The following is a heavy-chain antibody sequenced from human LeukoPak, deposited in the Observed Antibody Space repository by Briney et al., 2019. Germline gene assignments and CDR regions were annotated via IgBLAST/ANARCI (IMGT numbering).Heavy chain of an antibody. CDR2: INSDGSST. CDR1: EFTFSTYW. CDR3: ASGYSSDYGGNVY. V-gene: IGHV3-74*01. J-gene: IGHJ4*02. D-gene: IGHD4-23*01. Sequence: GGSLRLSCAASEFTFSTYWMHWVRQAPGKGLVWVSRINSDGSSTNYADSVKGRLTISRDNAKNTLYLQMNSLSTEDTAVYYCASGYSSDYGGNVYWGRGTLVTVSS.